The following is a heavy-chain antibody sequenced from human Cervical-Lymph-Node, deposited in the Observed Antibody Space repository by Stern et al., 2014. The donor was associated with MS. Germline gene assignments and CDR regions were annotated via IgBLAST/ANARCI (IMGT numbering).Heavy chain of an antibody. V-gene: IGHV3-30*03. J-gene: IGHJ4*02. CDR1: GFTFSSYG. CDR3: ARDYEDTSMLFDH. D-gene: IGHD2-8*01. CDR2: ISYDGKHK. Sequence: VQLAESGGAVVQPGRSLRLSCAASGFTFSSYGMHWVRQAPGKGLEWVTVISYDGKHKYYAASVKGRFTISRDNSKNTLHLQMNSVTPDDTAIYYCARDYEDTSMLFDHWGQGTLVTVSS.